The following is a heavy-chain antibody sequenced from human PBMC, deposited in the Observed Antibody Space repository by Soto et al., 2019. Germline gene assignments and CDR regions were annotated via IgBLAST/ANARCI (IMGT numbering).Heavy chain of an antibody. V-gene: IGHV1-2*04. CDR2: INPNSGDT. Sequence: QVQLVQSGAEVKKLGASVKVSCKASGYTFTAYYIHWVRQAPGQGLELVGCINPNSGDTNYAQRFQGWVTMTGDTSVSTAYMDLTRLRSDDTAVYYCARGGYTYGYGLDYWGQGTLVTVSS. CDR3: ARGGYTYGYGLDY. J-gene: IGHJ4*02. CDR1: GYTFTAYY. D-gene: IGHD5-18*01.